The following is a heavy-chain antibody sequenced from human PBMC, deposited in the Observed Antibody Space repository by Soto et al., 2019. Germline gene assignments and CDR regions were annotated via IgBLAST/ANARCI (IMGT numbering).Heavy chain of an antibody. Sequence: SQTLSLTCAVYGGSFSGYYWSWIRQPPGKGLEWIGEINHSGSTNYNPSLKSRVTISVDTSKNQFSLKLSSVTAADTAVYYCARGGYCSSTSCYDWFDPWGQGTLVTVSS. J-gene: IGHJ5*02. D-gene: IGHD2-2*01. CDR3: ARGGYCSSTSCYDWFDP. V-gene: IGHV4-34*01. CDR1: GGSFSGYY. CDR2: INHSGST.